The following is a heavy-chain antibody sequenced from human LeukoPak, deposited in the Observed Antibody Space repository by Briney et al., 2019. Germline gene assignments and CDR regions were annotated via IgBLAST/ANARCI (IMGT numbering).Heavy chain of an antibody. CDR3: ARVGDDIVAGGSWFDP. V-gene: IGHV1-69*13. J-gene: IGHJ5*02. CDR2: IIPIFGTA. D-gene: IGHD5-12*01. CDR1: GGTFSSYA. Sequence: GASVKVSCKASGGTFSSYAISWVRQAPGQGLEWMGGIIPIFGTANYAQKFQGRVTITADESTTTAYMELSSLRSEDTAVYYCARVGDDIVAGGSWFDPWGQGTLVTVSS.